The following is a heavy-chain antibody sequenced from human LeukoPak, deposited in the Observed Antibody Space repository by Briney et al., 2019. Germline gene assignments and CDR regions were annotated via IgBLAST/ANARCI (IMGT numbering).Heavy chain of an antibody. V-gene: IGHV3-21*01. D-gene: IGHD6-19*01. CDR3: ARGPGIAVAPLQH. J-gene: IGHJ1*01. CDR1: GFTFSSYS. Sequence: GGSLRLSCAASGFTFSSYSMNWVRQAPGKGLGWVSCISSSGSGNIYYSDSVKGRFTLSRDSAKNSLYLQMNSLRVEDTAVYYCARGPGIAVAPLQHWGQGTLVTVSS. CDR2: ISSSGSGNI.